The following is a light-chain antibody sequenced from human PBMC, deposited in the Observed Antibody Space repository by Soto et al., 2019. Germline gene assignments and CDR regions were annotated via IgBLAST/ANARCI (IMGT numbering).Light chain of an antibody. J-gene: IGKJ5*01. V-gene: IGKV1-33*01. CDR3: QQYYGLPPLT. CDR2: HAS. CDR1: QNITNN. Sequence: IRMPQSPSSLSASIGDRVTITCQASQNITNNLSWYQQKPGKAPNLLIYHASKLAKGVTSRFSGSGSGTDFSFIITSLQREDLATYYCQQYYGLPPLTFGQGTRLENK.